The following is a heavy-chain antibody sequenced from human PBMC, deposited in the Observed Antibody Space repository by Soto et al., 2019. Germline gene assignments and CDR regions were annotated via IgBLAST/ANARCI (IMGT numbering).Heavy chain of an antibody. CDR1: GFTFSSYS. CDR3: AKTTPLRLRDRCYYYYMDV. CDR2: ISSSSSTI. J-gene: IGHJ6*03. Sequence: EVQLVESGGGLVQPGGSLRLSCAASGFTFSSYSMNWVRQAPGKGLEWVSYISSSSSTIYYADSVKGRFTISRDNAKNSLYLQMNSLRAEDTAVYYCAKTTPLRLRDRCYYYYMDVWGKGTTVTVSS. V-gene: IGHV3-48*01. D-gene: IGHD3-16*01.